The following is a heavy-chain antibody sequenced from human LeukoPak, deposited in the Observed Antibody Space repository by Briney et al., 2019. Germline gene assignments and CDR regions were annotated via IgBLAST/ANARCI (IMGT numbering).Heavy chain of an antibody. V-gene: IGHV1-46*01. J-gene: IGHJ4*02. CDR1: GYTFTSYY. CDR3: ASKSIAAAGSPSDY. CDR2: ISPSGGST. D-gene: IGHD6-13*01. Sequence: GASVKVSCKASGYTFTSYYMHWVRQAPGQGLEWMGIISPSGGSTSYAQKFQGRVTMTRDMSTSTVCMELSSLRSEDTAVYYCASKSIAAAGSPSDYWGQGTLVTVSS.